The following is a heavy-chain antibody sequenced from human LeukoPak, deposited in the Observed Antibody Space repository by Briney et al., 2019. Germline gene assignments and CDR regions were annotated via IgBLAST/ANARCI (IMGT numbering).Heavy chain of an antibody. Sequence: KPGESLKISCKGSGYSFSSYWIGWVRQMTGKGLEWMGIIYPGDSDTRYSPSFQGQVTISADKSISTAYLQWSSLKASDTAMYYCARRRDARDDVAFDIWGQGTMVTVSS. CDR1: GYSFSSYW. CDR2: IYPGDSDT. V-gene: IGHV5-51*03. CDR3: ARRRDARDDVAFDI. D-gene: IGHD5-24*01. J-gene: IGHJ3*02.